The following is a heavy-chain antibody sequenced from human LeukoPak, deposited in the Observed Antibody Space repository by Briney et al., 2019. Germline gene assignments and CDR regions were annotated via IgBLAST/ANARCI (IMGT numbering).Heavy chain of an antibody. Sequence: GASVTVSCKVSGYTLTELSMHWVRQAPGKGLEWMGRFDPEDGETIDAQKFLGRVTMTEDTSTDTAYMELSSLRSEDTAMYYCATSMFRGVIITGFDFWGQGTLVPVSS. D-gene: IGHD3-10*01. V-gene: IGHV1-24*01. CDR1: GYTLTELS. CDR2: FDPEDGET. J-gene: IGHJ4*02. CDR3: ATSMFRGVIITGFDF.